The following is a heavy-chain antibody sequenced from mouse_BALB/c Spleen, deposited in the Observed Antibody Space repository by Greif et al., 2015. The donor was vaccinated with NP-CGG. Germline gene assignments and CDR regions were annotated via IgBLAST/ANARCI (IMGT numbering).Heavy chain of an antibody. CDR2: INPSTGYT. D-gene: IGHD2-1*01. J-gene: IGHJ3*01. Sequence: VQLQQSGAELAKPGASVKMSCKASGYTFTSYWMHWVKQRPGQGLEWIGYINPSTGYTEYNQKFKDKATLTADKSSSTAYMQLSSLTSEDSAVYYCARGGNYELSFAYWGQGTLVTVSA. CDR3: ARGGNYELSFAY. V-gene: IGHV1-7*01. CDR1: GYTFTSYW.